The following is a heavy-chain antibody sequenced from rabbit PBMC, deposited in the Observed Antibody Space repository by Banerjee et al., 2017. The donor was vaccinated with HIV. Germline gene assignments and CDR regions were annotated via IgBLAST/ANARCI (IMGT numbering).Heavy chain of an antibody. J-gene: IGHJ6*01. V-gene: IGHV1S45*01. D-gene: IGHD8-1*01. CDR1: GFTFSNKAV. CDR3: ARDTGSSFSSYGMDL. Sequence: QEQLEESGGGLVKPEGSLTLTCKASGFTFSNKAVMCWVRQAPGKGLEWITCINAVTGKAVYVTWAKGRFTFSKTSSTTVTLQMTSLTAADTATYFCARDTGSSFSSYGMDLWGPGTLVTVS. CDR2: INAVTGKA.